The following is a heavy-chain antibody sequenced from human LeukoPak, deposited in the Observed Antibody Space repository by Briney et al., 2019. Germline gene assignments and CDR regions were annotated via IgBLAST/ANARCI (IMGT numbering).Heavy chain of an antibody. Sequence: SETLSLTCTVSGGSISSYYWSWIRQPPGKGLEWIGRIYSSGSTKYNPSLKSRVAMSIDTSKNQFSLKLSSVTAADTAVYYCARDRSLGELTTESPSFDYWGQGTLVTVSS. J-gene: IGHJ4*02. CDR2: IYSSGST. CDR1: GGSISSYY. V-gene: IGHV4-4*07. CDR3: ARDRSLGELTTESPSFDY. D-gene: IGHD3-16*01.